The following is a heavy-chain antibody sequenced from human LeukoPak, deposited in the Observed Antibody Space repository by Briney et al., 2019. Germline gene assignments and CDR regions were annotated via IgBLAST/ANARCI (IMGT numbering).Heavy chain of an antibody. CDR3: ARVNTGKVTLDY. Sequence: SETLSLTCTVSGDSINKNYWSWIRQSPGKGLEWIGYIYYIGSTNYNPSLASRITISLDTSKSQFSLTLNSVTAADSAIYFCARVNTGKVTLDYWGQGILVTVS. J-gene: IGHJ4*02. CDR1: GDSINKNY. CDR2: IYYIGST. D-gene: IGHD1-14*01. V-gene: IGHV4-59*01.